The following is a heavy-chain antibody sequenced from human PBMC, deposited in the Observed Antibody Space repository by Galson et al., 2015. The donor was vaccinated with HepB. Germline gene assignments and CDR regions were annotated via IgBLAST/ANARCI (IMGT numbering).Heavy chain of an antibody. Sequence: SVKVSCKASGYTFTSYAMNWVRQAPGQGLEWMGWINTNTGNPTYAQGFTGRFVFSLDTSVSTAYLQISSLKAEDTAVYYCARESGWELLWSSHQNWFDPWGQGTLVTVSS. V-gene: IGHV7-4-1*02. J-gene: IGHJ5*02. CDR1: GYTFTSYA. CDR3: ARESGWELLWSSHQNWFDP. D-gene: IGHD1-26*01. CDR2: INTNTGNP.